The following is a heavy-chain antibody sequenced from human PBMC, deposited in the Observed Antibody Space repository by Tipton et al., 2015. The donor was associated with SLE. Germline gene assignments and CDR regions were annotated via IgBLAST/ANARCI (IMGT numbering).Heavy chain of an antibody. Sequence: TLSLTCAVYGGSISSGSYYWSWIRQPAGKGLEWIGYIYTSGSTNYNPSLKSRVTISVDTSKNQFSLKLSSVTAADTAVYYCAREMAYYYDSSGPLGYWGQGTLVTVSS. D-gene: IGHD3-22*01. CDR3: AREMAYYYDSSGPLGY. V-gene: IGHV4-61*09. J-gene: IGHJ4*02. CDR1: GGSISSGSYY. CDR2: IYTSGST.